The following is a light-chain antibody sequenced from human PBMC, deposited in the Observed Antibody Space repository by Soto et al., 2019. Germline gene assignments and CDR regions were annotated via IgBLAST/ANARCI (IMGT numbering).Light chain of an antibody. CDR3: QQYGSSPGT. Sequence: EIVLTQSPGTLSLSTGERATLSCRASQSVSSSYLAWYQQKPGQAPRLLIYGASSRATGIPDRFSGSGSGTDFNLTISRLEPEDFAVYYCQQYGSSPGTLGQGTKVEMK. J-gene: IGKJ1*01. V-gene: IGKV3-20*01. CDR2: GAS. CDR1: QSVSSSY.